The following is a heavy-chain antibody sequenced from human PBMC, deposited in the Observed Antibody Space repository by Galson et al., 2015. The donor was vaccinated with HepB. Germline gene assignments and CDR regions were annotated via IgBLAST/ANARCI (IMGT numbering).Heavy chain of an antibody. CDR2: IKSKTDGGTT. Sequence: SLRLSCAASGFTFSNAWMNWVRQAPGKGLEWVGRIKSKTDGGTTDYAAPVKGRFTISRDDSKNTLYLQMNSLKTEDTAVYYCTTDKGFMVRGVIIMSDGDYWGQGTLVTVSS. D-gene: IGHD3-10*01. J-gene: IGHJ4*02. CDR3: TTDKGFMVRGVIIMSDGDY. V-gene: IGHV3-15*07. CDR1: GFTFSNAW.